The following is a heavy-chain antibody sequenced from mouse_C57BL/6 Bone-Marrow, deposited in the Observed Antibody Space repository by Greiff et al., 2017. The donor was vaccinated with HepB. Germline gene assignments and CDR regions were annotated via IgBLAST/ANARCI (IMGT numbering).Heavy chain of an antibody. CDR3: VRQGLTGTPFAY. V-gene: IGHV10-1*01. CDR1: GFSFNTYA. J-gene: IGHJ3*01. Sequence: EVHLVESGGGLVQPKGSLKLSCAASGFSFNTYAMNWVRQAPGKGLEWVARIRSKSNNYATYYADSVKDRFTISRDDSESMLYLQMNNLKTEDTAMYYCVRQGLTGTPFAYWGQGTLVTVSA. CDR2: IRSKSNNYAT. D-gene: IGHD1-1*01.